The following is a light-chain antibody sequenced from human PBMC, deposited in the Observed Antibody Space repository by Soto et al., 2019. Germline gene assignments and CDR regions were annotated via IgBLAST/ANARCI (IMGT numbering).Light chain of an antibody. CDR2: KAS. V-gene: IGKV1-5*03. J-gene: IGKJ2*01. CDR3: LQYNAYPHT. CDR1: ETINGW. Sequence: DIQMTQSPSTLSASISDRVTITCRASETINGWLAWYQQKPGKVPNVLIYKASNLECGVPSRFSGSGSGTDYTLTISSLQPDDFATYYCLQYNAYPHTFGQGTKLEIK.